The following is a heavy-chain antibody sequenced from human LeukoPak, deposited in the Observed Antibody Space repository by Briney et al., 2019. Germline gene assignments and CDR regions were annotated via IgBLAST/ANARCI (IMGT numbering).Heavy chain of an antibody. CDR1: GFTFSSYA. J-gene: IGHJ4*02. V-gene: IGHV3-23*01. D-gene: IGHD2-15*01. CDR3: ANGATAVVVVAATFDY. Sequence: QPGGSLRLSCAASGFTFSSYAMSWVRQAPGKGLEWVSAISGSGGSTYYADSVKGRFTISRDNSKNTLYLQMNSLRAEDTAVYYCANGATAVVVVAATFDYWGQGTLVTVSS. CDR2: ISGSGGST.